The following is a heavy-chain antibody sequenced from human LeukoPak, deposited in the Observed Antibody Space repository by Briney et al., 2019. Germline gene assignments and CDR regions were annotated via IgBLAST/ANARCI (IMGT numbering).Heavy chain of an antibody. CDR3: ARTATVTTNYYYGMDV. Sequence: SVKVSCTASGGTFSSYAISWVRQAPGQGLEWMGGIIPIFGTANYAQKFQGRVTITADESTSTAYMELSSLRSEDTAVYYCARTATVTTNYYYGMDVWGQGTTVTVSS. CDR1: GGTFSSYA. V-gene: IGHV1-69*01. D-gene: IGHD4-17*01. J-gene: IGHJ6*02. CDR2: IIPIFGTA.